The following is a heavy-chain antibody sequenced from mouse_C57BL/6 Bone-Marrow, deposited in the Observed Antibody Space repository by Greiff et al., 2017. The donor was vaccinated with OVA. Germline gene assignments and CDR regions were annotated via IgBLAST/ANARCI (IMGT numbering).Heavy chain of an antibody. Sequence: DVQLQESGPVLVKPGASVKMSCKASGYTFTDYYMNWVKQSHGKSLEWIGVINPYNGGTSYNQKVKGKATLTVDKSSSTAYMELNSLTSEDSAVYYCARVLGPYFDYWGQGTTLTVSS. J-gene: IGHJ2*01. D-gene: IGHD4-1*01. CDR3: ARVLGPYFDY. CDR2: INPYNGGT. V-gene: IGHV1-19*01. CDR1: GYTFTDYY.